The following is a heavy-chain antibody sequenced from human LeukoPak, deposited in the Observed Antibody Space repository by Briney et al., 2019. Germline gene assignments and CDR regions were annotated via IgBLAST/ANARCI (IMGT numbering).Heavy chain of an antibody. V-gene: IGHV3-30*02. Sequence: GGSLRLSCAASGFTFSSYGVHWVRQAPGKGLEWVAFIRYDGSNKYYADSVKGRFTISRDNSKNTLYLQMNSLRAEDTAVYYCARGERSSSWAPYYFDYWGQGTLVTVSS. CDR3: ARGERSSSWAPYYFDY. D-gene: IGHD6-13*01. CDR2: IRYDGSNK. CDR1: GFTFSSYG. J-gene: IGHJ4*02.